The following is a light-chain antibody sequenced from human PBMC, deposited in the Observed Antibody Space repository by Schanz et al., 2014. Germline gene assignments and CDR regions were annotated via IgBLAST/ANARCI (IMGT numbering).Light chain of an antibody. J-gene: IGKJ1*01. Sequence: EIVLTQSPATLSLSPGERATLSCRASQSVSSYLAWYQQKPGQAPRLLIYDASNRATGIPARFSGSGSGTDFTLTISRLEPEDFAVYYCLQCGSSPYRTFGQGTKVEIK. V-gene: IGKV3-11*01. CDR1: QSVSSY. CDR2: DAS. CDR3: LQCGSSPYRT.